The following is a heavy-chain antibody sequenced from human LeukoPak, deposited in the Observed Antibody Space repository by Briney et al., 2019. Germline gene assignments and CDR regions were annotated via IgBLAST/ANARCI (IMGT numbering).Heavy chain of an antibody. CDR1: GGSISSGSYY. CDR2: IYTSRST. CDR3: ARVVGARYNWFDP. Sequence: PSQTLSLTCTVSGGSISSGSYYWSWIRQPAGKGLEWIGRIYTSRSTNYNPSLKSRVTISVDTSKNQFSLKLSSVTAADTAVYYCARVVGARYNWFDPWGQGTLVTVSS. V-gene: IGHV4-61*02. D-gene: IGHD1-26*01. J-gene: IGHJ5*02.